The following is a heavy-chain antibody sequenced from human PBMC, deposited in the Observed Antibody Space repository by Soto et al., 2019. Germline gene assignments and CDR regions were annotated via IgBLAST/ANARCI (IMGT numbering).Heavy chain of an antibody. CDR1: GGSMRNVY. D-gene: IGHD2-15*01. CDR3: ARAHAPTLPFDY. J-gene: IGHJ4*01. Sequence: PSETLSLTCTVSGGSMRNVYWSWIRQPPGKRLEWIGFIFHSGNAKYNPSLESRVTISIDTSKSQFSLSLDSVTAADTAVYFCARAHAPTLPFDYWGLGTLVTVSS. V-gene: IGHV4-59*01. CDR2: IFHSGNA.